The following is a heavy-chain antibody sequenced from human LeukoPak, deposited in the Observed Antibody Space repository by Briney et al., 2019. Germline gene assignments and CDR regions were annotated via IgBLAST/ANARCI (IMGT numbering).Heavy chain of an antibody. J-gene: IGHJ3*02. CDR3: ARGRRYCSSTSCSLDAFDI. CDR1: GYTFTGYY. D-gene: IGHD2-2*01. Sequence: GASVKVPCKASGYTFTGYYMHWVRQAPGQGLEWMGWINPNSGGTNYAQKFQGRVTMTRDTSISTAYMELSRLRSDDTAVYYCARGRRYCSSTSCSLDAFDIWGQGTMVTVSS. CDR2: INPNSGGT. V-gene: IGHV1-2*02.